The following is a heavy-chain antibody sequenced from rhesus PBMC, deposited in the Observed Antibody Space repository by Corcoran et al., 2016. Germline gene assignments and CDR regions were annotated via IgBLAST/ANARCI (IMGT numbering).Heavy chain of an antibody. Sequence: QVQLQESGPGLVKPSETLSLTCAVSGASISSYWWSWIRQPPGKGLEGIGEIFGNRGNSYYNPPLHSRVINSKDASKNQFSLKRSSVTAADTAVYYCARSGYGSGGVYWGQGILVTVSS. V-gene: IGHV4-80*01. D-gene: IGHD4-4*01. CDR3: ARSGYGSGGVY. CDR2: IFGNRGNS. CDR1: GASISSYW. J-gene: IGHJ4*01.